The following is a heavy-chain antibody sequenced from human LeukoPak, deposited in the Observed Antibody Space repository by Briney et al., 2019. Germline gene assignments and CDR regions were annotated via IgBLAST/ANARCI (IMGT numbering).Heavy chain of an antibody. CDR1: GFTFSSYD. CDR2: ISYDGSNK. J-gene: IGHJ4*02. V-gene: IGHV3-30*18. D-gene: IGHD4-11*01. CDR3: AKETTTTD. Sequence: GGSLRLSCAASGFTFSSYDMHWVRQAPGKGLEWVAVISYDGSNKYYADSVKGRFTISRDNSKNTLFLQMNSLRAEDTAIYYCAKETTTTDWGQGTLVTVSS.